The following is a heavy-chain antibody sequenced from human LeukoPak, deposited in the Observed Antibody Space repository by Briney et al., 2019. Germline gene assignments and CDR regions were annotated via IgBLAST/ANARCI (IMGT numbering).Heavy chain of an antibody. J-gene: IGHJ4*02. V-gene: IGHV3-48*03. D-gene: IGHD4-17*01. CDR1: GFTFSSYE. CDR3: ARLYGGYGDYYFDY. Sequence: SGGSLRLSCAASGFTFSSYEMNWVRQAPGKGLEWVSYISSSGSTIYYADSVKGRFTISRDNAKNSLYLQMNSLGAEDTAVYYCARLYGGYGDYYFDYWGQGTLVTVSS. CDR2: ISSSGSTI.